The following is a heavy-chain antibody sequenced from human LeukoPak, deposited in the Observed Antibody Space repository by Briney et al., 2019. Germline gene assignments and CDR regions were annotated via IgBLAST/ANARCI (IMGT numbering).Heavy chain of an antibody. V-gene: IGHV4-39*01. D-gene: IGHD6-19*01. J-gene: IGHJ4*02. CDR1: GGSXXSTSYY. Sequence: SGGSXXSTSYYWGWIRQPQGKGLEWIGSIYYSGSTYYNPSLKSRVTISVDTSKNQFSLKLSSVTAADTAVYYCARHSGSSGWYGYWGQGTLVTVSS. CDR3: ARHSGSSGWYGY. CDR2: IYYSGST.